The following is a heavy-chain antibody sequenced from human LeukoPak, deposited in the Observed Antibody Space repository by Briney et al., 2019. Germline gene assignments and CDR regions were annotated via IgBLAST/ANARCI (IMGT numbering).Heavy chain of an antibody. CDR3: ARHEFGSSSAAFDS. Sequence: SETLSLTCAVSGGSLSGYIWSWIRQPPGKGLEYIGEISHSGSTTYNPSLKSRVTISKDTSKNQFSLKVISVTAADTAVYYCARHEFGSSSAAFDSWGQGTMVIVSS. CDR2: ISHSGST. V-gene: IGHV4-34*01. CDR1: GGSLSGYI. J-gene: IGHJ3*01. D-gene: IGHD6-6*01.